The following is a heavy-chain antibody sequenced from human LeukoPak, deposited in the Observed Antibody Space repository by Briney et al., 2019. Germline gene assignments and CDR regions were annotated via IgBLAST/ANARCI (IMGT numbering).Heavy chain of an antibody. CDR1: GFRFSTYD. CDR2: ISASTTYI. V-gene: IGHV3-21*01. Sequence: KPGESLRLSCAASGFRFSTYDANWVRQATGKGLECVASISASTTYIYYADSVKGRFTISRDDAKNSLYLQMSSLRADDTAVYYCAREVIGGNSAWGQGTLVTVSS. D-gene: IGHD4-23*01. CDR3: AREVIGGNSA. J-gene: IGHJ4*02.